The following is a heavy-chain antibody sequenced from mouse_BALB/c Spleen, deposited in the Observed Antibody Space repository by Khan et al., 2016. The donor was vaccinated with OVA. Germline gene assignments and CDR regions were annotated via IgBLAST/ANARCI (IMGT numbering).Heavy chain of an antibody. J-gene: IGHJ3*01. CDR2: ITSGGSF. CDR3: ARAGRWFDY. V-gene: IGHV3-6*01. Sequence: EVELVESGPGLVKPSQSLSLTCFVTGYSITSGYYWNWIRQFPGNKLEWMGYITSGGSFNYNPSLKNRISITRDTSNNQFFLKLNSVTPEGTGTDYCARAGRWFDYWGQGTLVTVSA. CDR1: GYSITSGYY. D-gene: IGHD3-3*01.